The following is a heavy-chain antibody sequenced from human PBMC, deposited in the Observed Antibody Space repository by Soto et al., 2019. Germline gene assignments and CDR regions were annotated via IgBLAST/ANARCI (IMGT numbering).Heavy chain of an antibody. D-gene: IGHD2-2*01. V-gene: IGHV4-59*01. CDR3: ARVPRLVVPGYYYYYYYMDV. CDR2: IYYSGST. CDR1: GGSSSSYY. J-gene: IGHJ6*03. Sequence: SETLSLTCTVSGGSSSSYYWSWIRQPPGKGLEWIGYIYYSGSTNYNPSLKSRVTISVDTSKNQFSLKLSSVTAADTAVYYCARVPRLVVPGYYYYYYYMDVWGKGTTVTVSS.